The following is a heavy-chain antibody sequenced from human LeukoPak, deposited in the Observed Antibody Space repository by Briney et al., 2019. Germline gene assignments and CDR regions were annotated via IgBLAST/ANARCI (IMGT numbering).Heavy chain of an antibody. CDR3: ARGIKQYCSSTSCYTRIAAAGNFGDY. Sequence: SETLSLICAVYGGSFSGYYWSWIRQPPGKGLEWIGEINHSGSTNYNPSLKSRVTISVDTSKNQFSLKLSSVTAADTAVYYCARGIKQYCSSTSCYTRIAAAGNFGDYWGQGTLVTVSS. D-gene: IGHD2-2*02. V-gene: IGHV4-34*01. CDR2: INHSGST. J-gene: IGHJ4*02. CDR1: GGSFSGYY.